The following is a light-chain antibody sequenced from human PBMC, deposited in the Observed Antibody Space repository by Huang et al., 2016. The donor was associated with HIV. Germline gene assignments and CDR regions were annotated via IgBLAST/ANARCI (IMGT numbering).Light chain of an antibody. CDR1: QCIFYRSNNRHY. CDR3: QQYYNVPFT. Sequence: DIVMTQSTASLAVSLGERATIKCKSSQCIFYRSNNRHYLAWYQQKPGQSPKLLIDGASTRESGVPDRFTGSGSGTDFSLSISSLQAEDVALYYCQQYYNVPFTFGQGTKLDIK. CDR2: GAS. V-gene: IGKV4-1*01. J-gene: IGKJ2*01.